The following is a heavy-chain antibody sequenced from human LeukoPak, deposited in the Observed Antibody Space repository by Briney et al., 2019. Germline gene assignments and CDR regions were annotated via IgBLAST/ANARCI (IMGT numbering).Heavy chain of an antibody. V-gene: IGHV3-23*01. J-gene: IGHJ6*03. CDR2: ISSSGGNT. CDR1: GFTFSNYG. CDR3: AKNNCTNGVCLYYYYYYMDV. D-gene: IGHD2-8*01. Sequence: GGSLRLSCAASGFTFSNYGTSWVRQAPGKGLEWVSTISSSGGNTYYADSVKGRFTISRDNSKNTLYLQMNSLRAEDTAVYYCAKNNCTNGVCLYYYYYYMDVWGKGTTVTVSS.